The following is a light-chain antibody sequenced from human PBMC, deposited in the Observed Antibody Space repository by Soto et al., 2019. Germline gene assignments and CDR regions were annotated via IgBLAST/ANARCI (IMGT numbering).Light chain of an antibody. CDR2: DAS. CDR1: QSVSSY. CDR3: QQRSNWPLT. J-gene: IGKJ4*01. Sequence: EIVLTQSPATLSLSPGGSATLSCRASQSVSSYLAWYQQKPGQAPRLLIYDASNRATGIPARFSGSGSGTDFTLTISSLEPEDFAVYYCQQRSNWPLTFGGGTKVDI. V-gene: IGKV3-11*01.